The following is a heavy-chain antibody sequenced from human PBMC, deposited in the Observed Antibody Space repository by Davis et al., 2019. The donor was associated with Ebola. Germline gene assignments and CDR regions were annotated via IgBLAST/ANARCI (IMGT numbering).Heavy chain of an antibody. Sequence: GESLKISCAASGFTFSGSAMHWVRQASGKGLEWVGRIRSKANSYATAYAASVKGRFTISRGDSKNTAYLQMNSLKTEDTAVYYCTSLGYCSGGSCYNYGMDVWGQGTTVTVSS. D-gene: IGHD2-15*01. CDR2: IRSKANSYAT. CDR1: GFTFSGSA. J-gene: IGHJ6*02. CDR3: TSLGYCSGGSCYNYGMDV. V-gene: IGHV3-73*01.